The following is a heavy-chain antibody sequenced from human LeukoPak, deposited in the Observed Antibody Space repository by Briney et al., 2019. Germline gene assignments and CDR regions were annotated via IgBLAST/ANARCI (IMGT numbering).Heavy chain of an antibody. CDR2: INSDGSST. CDR3: ARDYGRSRDYGMDV. D-gene: IGHD3-10*01. Sequence: PGGSLRLSCAASGFTFSSNWMSWVRQAPGKGLVWVSRINSDGSSTTYADSVKGRFTISRDNAKNTLYLQMNSLRAEDTAVYYCARDYGRSRDYGMDVWGQGTTVTVSS. J-gene: IGHJ6*02. CDR1: GFTFSSNW. V-gene: IGHV3-74*01.